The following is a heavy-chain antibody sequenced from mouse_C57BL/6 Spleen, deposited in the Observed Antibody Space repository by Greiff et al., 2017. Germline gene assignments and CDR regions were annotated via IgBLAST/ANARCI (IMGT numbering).Heavy chain of an antibody. Sequence: QVQLQQPGAELVMPGASVKLSCKASGYTFTSYWMHWVKQRPGQGLEWIGEIDPSDSYTNYNQKFKGKSTLTVDKASSTAYMQLSRLTSEDSAVFYCARSGGTYFDYWGQGTTLTVSS. CDR3: ARSGGTYFDY. CDR2: IDPSDSYT. D-gene: IGHD4-1*01. V-gene: IGHV1-69*01. CDR1: GYTFTSYW. J-gene: IGHJ2*01.